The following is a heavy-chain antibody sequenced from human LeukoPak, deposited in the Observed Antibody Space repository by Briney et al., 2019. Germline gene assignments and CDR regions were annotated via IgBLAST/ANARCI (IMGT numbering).Heavy chain of an antibody. V-gene: IGHV1-2*02. CDR3: ARGGSGTFDY. CDR1: GYTFSNH. J-gene: IGHJ4*02. D-gene: IGHD3-10*01. Sequence: ASVNVSCKASGYTFSNHMHWVRQAPGQGLEWMGWINPNSGGTNYAQKFQGRVTMTRDTSISTAYMELSRLTSDDTAVYYCARGGSGTFDYWGQGSLVTVSS. CDR2: INPNSGGT.